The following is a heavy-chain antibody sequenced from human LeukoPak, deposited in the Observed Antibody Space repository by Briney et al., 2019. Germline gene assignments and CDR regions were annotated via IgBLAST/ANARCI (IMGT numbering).Heavy chain of an antibody. D-gene: IGHD5-12*01. CDR3: ARGESKRYSGYDYYVMDV. CDR1: GGSISSYY. Sequence: AETLSLTCTVSGGSISSYYWSWIRQPPGKGLEWIGHINYSGSTNYSPSLKRRVTISVDTSKNQFSLKLSSVTAADTAVYYCARGESKRYSGYDYYVMDVWGQGTTVTVSS. V-gene: IGHV4-59*01. CDR2: INYSGST. J-gene: IGHJ6*02.